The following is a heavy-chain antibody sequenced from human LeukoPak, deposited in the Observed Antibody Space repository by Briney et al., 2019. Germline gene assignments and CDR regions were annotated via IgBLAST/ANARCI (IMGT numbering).Heavy chain of an antibody. CDR2: IYYSGST. CDR3: ARLSSLANIAARGRTWLDP. Sequence: SETLSLTCTVSGGSINNSYWTWIRQPPGKGLEWIGHIYYSGSTNYSPSLKSRVTISVDTSKNQFSLKLSSVTAADTAVYYCARLSSLANIAARGRTWLDPWGQGSLVTVSS. J-gene: IGHJ5*02. D-gene: IGHD6-6*01. V-gene: IGHV4-59*01. CDR1: GGSINNSY.